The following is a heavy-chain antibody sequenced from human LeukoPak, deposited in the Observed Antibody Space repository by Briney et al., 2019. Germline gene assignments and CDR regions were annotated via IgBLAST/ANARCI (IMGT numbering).Heavy chain of an antibody. J-gene: IGHJ4*02. Sequence: GGSLRLSCAASGFTFSSYGMHWVRQAPGKGLEWVAVISYDGSNKYYADSVKGRFTISRDNSKNTLYLQMNSLRAEDTAVYYCAKDRGEDIVVVVAATDHFDYWGQGTLVTVSS. D-gene: IGHD2-15*01. V-gene: IGHV3-30*18. CDR1: GFTFSSYG. CDR2: ISYDGSNK. CDR3: AKDRGEDIVVVVAATDHFDY.